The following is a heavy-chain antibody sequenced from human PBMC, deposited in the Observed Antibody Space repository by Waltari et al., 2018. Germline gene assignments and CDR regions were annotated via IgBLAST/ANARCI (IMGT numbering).Heavy chain of an antibody. D-gene: IGHD3-22*01. CDR1: GFTFSNAW. J-gene: IGHJ3*02. CDR3: STVVITAQNAFDI. Sequence: EVQLVESGGGLVKPGGSLRLSCAASGFTFSNAWMNWVRQAQGKGLEWVGRIKSKTDGGTTDYAAPVKGRFTISRDDSKNTLYRQMNSLKTEDTAVYYCSTVVITAQNAFDIWGQGTMVTVSS. V-gene: IGHV3-15*07. CDR2: IKSKTDGGTT.